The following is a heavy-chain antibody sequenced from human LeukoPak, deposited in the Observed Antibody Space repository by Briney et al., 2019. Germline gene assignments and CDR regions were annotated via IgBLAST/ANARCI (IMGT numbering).Heavy chain of an antibody. D-gene: IGHD3-22*01. Sequence: SETLSLTCTVSGGSISSYYWSWIRQPPGEGLEWIGYIYYSGSTNYNPSLKSRVTISVDTSKNQFSLKLSSVTAADTAVYSCAREHSYYDSSGYYYGSGYFDYWGQGTLVTVSS. J-gene: IGHJ4*02. CDR1: GGSISSYY. CDR2: IYYSGST. V-gene: IGHV4-59*01. CDR3: AREHSYYDSSGYYYGSGYFDY.